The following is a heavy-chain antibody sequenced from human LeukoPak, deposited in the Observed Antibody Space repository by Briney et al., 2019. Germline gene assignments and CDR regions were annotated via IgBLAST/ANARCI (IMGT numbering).Heavy chain of an antibody. V-gene: IGHV3-30-3*01. J-gene: IGHJ5*02. CDR1: GFTFSSYA. CDR2: ISYDGSNK. CDR3: ARASSTSCPEWFDP. D-gene: IGHD2-2*01. Sequence: GRSLRLSCVASGFTFSSYAMHWVRQAPGKGLERVAVISYDGSNKYYADSVKGRFTISRDNSKNTLYLQMNSLRAEDTAVYYCARASSTSCPEWFDPWGQGTLVTVSS.